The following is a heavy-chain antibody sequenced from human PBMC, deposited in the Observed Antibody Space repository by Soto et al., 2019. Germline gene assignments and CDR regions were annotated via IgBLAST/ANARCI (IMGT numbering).Heavy chain of an antibody. CDR1: TVTINVHG. Sequence: GGSLRLSCTSSTVTINVHGIQWVRQAPGKGLEWVAFISNDGRAQYYADSVKGRFTISRDYSKNTVDLQMNSLRNEETAVYYCARDIWSGDYKWFDSWGPGTLVTVSS. CDR3: ARDIWSGDYKWFDS. J-gene: IGHJ5*01. CDR2: ISNDGRAQ. D-gene: IGHD3-3*01. V-gene: IGHV3-30*03.